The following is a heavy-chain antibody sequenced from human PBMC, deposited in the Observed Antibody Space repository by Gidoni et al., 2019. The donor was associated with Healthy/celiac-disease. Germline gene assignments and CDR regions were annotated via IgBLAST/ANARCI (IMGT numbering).Heavy chain of an antibody. CDR2: INHSGST. D-gene: IGHD6-25*01. CDR3: ARLLRAAGGAFDI. CDR1: GGSFSGYY. Sequence: QVQLQQWGAGLLKPSETLSLTSAVYGGSFSGYYWSWIRQPPGKGLEWLGEINHSGSTNYNPSLKSRVTISVDTSKNQFSLKLSSVTAADTAVYYCARLLRAAGGAFDIWGQGTMVTVSS. V-gene: IGHV4-34*01. J-gene: IGHJ3*02.